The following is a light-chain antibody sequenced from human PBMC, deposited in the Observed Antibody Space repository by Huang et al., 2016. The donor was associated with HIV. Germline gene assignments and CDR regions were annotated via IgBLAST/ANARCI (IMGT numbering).Light chain of an antibody. Sequence: DIVLTQSPATLSLSPGQRATLSGRASQNINNYLVWYQQKPGQAPRLLIYDSVNRATGIPARFSGSGSGTDFTLTINTLEPEDFAVYYCQQRGAWPLTFGGGTKVEIK. CDR3: QQRGAWPLT. V-gene: IGKV3-11*01. CDR1: QNINNY. J-gene: IGKJ4*01. CDR2: DSV.